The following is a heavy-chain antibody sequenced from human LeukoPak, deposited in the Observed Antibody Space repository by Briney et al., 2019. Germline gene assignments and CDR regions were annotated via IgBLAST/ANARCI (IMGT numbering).Heavy chain of an antibody. CDR3: ARASNDF. CDR2: ISSSNSII. V-gene: IGHV3-48*01. Sequence: GGSLRLSCAASGFIFSSYSMNWVRQAPGKGLEWVSYISSSNSIIYYADSVKGRFTISRDNAKNSLYLQMNSLRAEDTAVYYCARASNDFWGQGTLVSVCS. J-gene: IGHJ4*02. CDR1: GFIFSSYS.